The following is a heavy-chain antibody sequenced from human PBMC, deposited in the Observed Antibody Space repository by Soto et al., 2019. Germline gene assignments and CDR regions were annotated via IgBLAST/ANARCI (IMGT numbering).Heavy chain of an antibody. V-gene: IGHV3-7*01. J-gene: IGHJ3*02. CDR2: INQDGSVK. CDR1: GFTFSSSW. Sequence: GGSLRISCASSGFTFSSSWMTWVRQAPGKGLEWVGNINQDGSVKNYVDSVKGRFTHTRDNAKNSLYVQMNRLRVDDTAVYYCARDPESSAFDIWGQGTMLTVSS. CDR3: ARDPESSAFDI.